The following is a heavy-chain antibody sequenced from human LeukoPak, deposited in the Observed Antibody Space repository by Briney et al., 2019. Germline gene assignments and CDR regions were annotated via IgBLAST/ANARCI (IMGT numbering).Heavy chain of an antibody. CDR3: ARDLGSYYYGMDV. D-gene: IGHD6-19*01. V-gene: IGHV4-31*03. CDR2: IYYSGST. CDR1: GGSISSGGYY. J-gene: IGHJ6*02. Sequence: PSETLSLTCTVSGGSISSGGYYWSWIRQHPGKGLEWIGYIYYSGSTYYNPSLKSRVTISVDTSKNQFSLKLSSVTATDTAVYYCARDLGSYYYGMDVWGQGTTVTVSS.